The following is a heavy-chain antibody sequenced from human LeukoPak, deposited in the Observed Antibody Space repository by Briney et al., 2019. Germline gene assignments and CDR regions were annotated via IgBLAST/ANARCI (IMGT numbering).Heavy chain of an antibody. V-gene: IGHV4-38-2*02. CDR3: ARDLNYSGYDNRNWFDP. CDR2: IYHSGST. Sequence: PSETLSLTCTVSGYSISSGYYWGWIRQPPGKGLEWIGSIYHSGSTYYNPSLKSRVTISVDTSKNQFSLKLSSVTAADTAVYYCARDLNYSGYDNRNWFDPWGQGTLVTVSS. D-gene: IGHD5-12*01. CDR1: GYSISSGYY. J-gene: IGHJ5*02.